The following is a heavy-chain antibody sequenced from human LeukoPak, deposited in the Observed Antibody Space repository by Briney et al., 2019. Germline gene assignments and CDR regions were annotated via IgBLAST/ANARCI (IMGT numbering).Heavy chain of an antibody. J-gene: IGHJ4*02. CDR2: ISSSSSTI. Sequence: GGSLRLSCAASGFTFSSYRIHWVRQAPGKGLGWVSYISSSSSTIYYADSVKDRFTISRYNAKNSLYLQMNSLRAEDTAVYYCARDSIAAIIWGQGTLVTVSS. V-gene: IGHV3-48*01. CDR3: ARDSIAAII. CDR1: GFTFSSYR. D-gene: IGHD6-13*01.